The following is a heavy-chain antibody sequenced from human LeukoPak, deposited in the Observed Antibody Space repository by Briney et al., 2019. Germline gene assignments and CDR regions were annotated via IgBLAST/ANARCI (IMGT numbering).Heavy chain of an antibody. J-gene: IGHJ4*02. V-gene: IGHV1-69*06. CDR2: IIPIFGTA. CDR1: GGTFTSYA. CDR3: ARGAGDIVVVPAAWSPYFDY. D-gene: IGHD2-2*01. Sequence: ASVKVSCKASGGTFTSYAISWVRQAPGQGLEWMGVIIPIFGTANYAQKFQGRVTITADKSTSTAYMELSSLRSEDTAVYYCARGAGDIVVVPAAWSPYFDYWGQGTLVTVSS.